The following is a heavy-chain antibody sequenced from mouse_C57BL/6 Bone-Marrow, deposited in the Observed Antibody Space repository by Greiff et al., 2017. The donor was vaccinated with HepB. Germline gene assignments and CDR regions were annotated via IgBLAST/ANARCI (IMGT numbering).Heavy chain of an antibody. J-gene: IGHJ2*01. CDR1: GFTFSSYA. CDR2: ISDGGSYT. D-gene: IGHD1-1*01. V-gene: IGHV5-4*03. CDR3: ARSLITTVVATPFDY. Sequence: EVNVVESGGGLVKPGGSLKLSCAASGFTFSSYAMSWVRQTPEKRLEWVATISDGGSYTYYPDNVKGRFTISRDNAKNNLYLQMSHLKSEDTAMYYCARSLITTVVATPFDYWGQGTTLTVSS.